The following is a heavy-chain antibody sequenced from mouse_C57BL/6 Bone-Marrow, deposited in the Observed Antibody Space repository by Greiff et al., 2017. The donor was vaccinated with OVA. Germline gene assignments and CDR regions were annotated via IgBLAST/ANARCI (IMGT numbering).Heavy chain of an antibody. V-gene: IGHV1-50*01. CDR2: IDPSDSYT. D-gene: IGHD1-1*01. CDR1: GYTFTSYW. CDR3: ARERIDGTTVVATGQYYCDMDY. J-gene: IGHJ4*01. Sequence: QVQLQQPGAELVKPGASVKLSCKASGYTFTSYWMQWVKQRPGQGLEWIGEIDPSDSYTNYNQKFKGKATLTVDTSSSTAYMQLSRLTSEDSAVYCCARERIDGTTVVATGQYYCDMDYWGQGTSVTVSS.